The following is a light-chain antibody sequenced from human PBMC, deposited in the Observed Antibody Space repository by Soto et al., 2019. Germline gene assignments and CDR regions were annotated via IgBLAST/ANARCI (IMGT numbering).Light chain of an antibody. CDR2: DAS. CDR3: QQRSNWPPT. Sequence: EIVLTQSPATLSLSPGERATLSCRASQSVSSYLAWYQQKPGQAPRLLIYDASHSATGIPARFSVSGSWTDFTPTISSLEPDDGAVYYGQQRSNWPPTFGQVTKVEIK. V-gene: IGKV3-11*01. CDR1: QSVSSY. J-gene: IGKJ1*01.